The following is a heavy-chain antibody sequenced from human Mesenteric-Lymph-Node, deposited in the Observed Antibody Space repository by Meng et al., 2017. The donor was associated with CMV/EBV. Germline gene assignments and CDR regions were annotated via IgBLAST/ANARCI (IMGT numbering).Heavy chain of an antibody. CDR1: GGSISSSSYY. D-gene: IGHD2-2*01. CDR2: ISGSGGST. CDR3: ANQVATSSGMDV. Sequence: ETLSLTCTVSGGSISSSSYYWGWIRQAPGKGLEWVSAISGSGGSTYYADSVKGRFTISRDNSKNTLYLQMNSLRAEDTAVYYCANQVATSSGMDVWGQGTTVTVSS. J-gene: IGHJ6*02. V-gene: IGHV3-23*01.